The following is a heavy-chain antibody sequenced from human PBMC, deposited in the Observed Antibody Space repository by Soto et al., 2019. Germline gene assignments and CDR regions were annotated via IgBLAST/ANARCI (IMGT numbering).Heavy chain of an antibody. CDR2: INAGNGNT. V-gene: IGHV1-3*01. CDR3: ARTTTGLYSRFDP. J-gene: IGHJ5*02. CDR1: GYTFTSYA. D-gene: IGHD2-8*01. Sequence: APVKVSCKASGYTFTSYAMHWVRQAPGQRLEWMGWINAGNGNTKYSQKFQGRVTITRDTSASTAYMELSSLRSEDTAVYYCARTTTGLYSRFDPWGQGTLVTVSS.